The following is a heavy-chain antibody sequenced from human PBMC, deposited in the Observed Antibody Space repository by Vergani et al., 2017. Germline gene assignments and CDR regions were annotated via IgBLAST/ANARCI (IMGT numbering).Heavy chain of an antibody. Sequence: EVQLLESGGGLVQPGGSLRLSCAASGFTFSSYAMSWVRPAPGKGLEWVSAISGSGGSTYYADSVKGRCTISRDNSKNTLYLQMNSLRAEDTAVYYCAKLYSVVVAAIFDYWGQGTLVTVSS. CDR3: AKLYSVVVAAIFDY. CDR1: GFTFSSYA. D-gene: IGHD2-15*01. V-gene: IGHV3-23*01. CDR2: ISGSGGST. J-gene: IGHJ4*02.